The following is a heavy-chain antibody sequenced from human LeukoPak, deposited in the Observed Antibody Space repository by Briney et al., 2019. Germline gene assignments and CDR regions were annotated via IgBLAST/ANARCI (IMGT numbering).Heavy chain of an antibody. Sequence: PGGSLRLSCAASGFIFSSYSMSWVRKAPGMGLEWVSVITGSGGNTYYADSVKGRFTISKDNSKNTVYLQMSSLRVDDTAVYYCAKAASSSWPSYYYGMDVWGQGTTVTVSS. J-gene: IGHJ6*02. CDR2: ITGSGGNT. CDR3: AKAASSSWPSYYYGMDV. D-gene: IGHD6-13*01. V-gene: IGHV3-23*01. CDR1: GFIFSSYS.